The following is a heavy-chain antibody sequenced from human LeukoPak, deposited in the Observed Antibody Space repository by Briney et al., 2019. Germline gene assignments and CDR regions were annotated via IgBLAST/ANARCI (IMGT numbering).Heavy chain of an antibody. CDR2: ISSSGSTI. CDR1: GFTFSSYE. J-gene: IGHJ4*02. D-gene: IGHD2-21*01. CDR3: ARGDSPYYSDY. V-gene: IGHV3-48*03. Sequence: GGSLRLSCAASGFTFSSYEMNWVRQAPGKGLEWVSYISSSGSTIYYADSVKGRFTIPRDNAKNSLYLQMNSLRAEDTAVYNCARGDSPYYSDYWGQGTLVTVSS.